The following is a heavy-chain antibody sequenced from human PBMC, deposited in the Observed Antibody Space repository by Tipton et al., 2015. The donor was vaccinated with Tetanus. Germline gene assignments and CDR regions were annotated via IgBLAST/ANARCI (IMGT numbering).Heavy chain of an antibody. J-gene: IGHJ3*02. Sequence: TLSLTCSVSGGSLRSGDYQWNWIRQPPGKGLEWLAYISPSGRTNSNYDLKSRITISQDKSKNQFSLSLDSVTAADTGVYFCARRRYTWNRGGFDIWGQGTLVTVSS. V-gene: IGHV4-61*08. CDR3: ARRRYTWNRGGFDI. CDR1: GGSLRSGDYQ. CDR2: ISPSGRT. D-gene: IGHD1-20*01.